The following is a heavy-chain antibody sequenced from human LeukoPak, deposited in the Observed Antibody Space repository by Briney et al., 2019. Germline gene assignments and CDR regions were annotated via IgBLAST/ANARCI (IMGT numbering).Heavy chain of an antibody. CDR3: ARDLDGMDV. CDR2: TYYRSKWLN. V-gene: IGHV6-1*01. Sequence: SQTLSLTCDICGDSVSSNSAAWNWSRHSPSRGLECLGRTYYRSKWLNDYPISVKSRITINPDPSKNQFSLQLNSVTPEDTAVYYCARDLDGMDVWGPGTTVTVSS. J-gene: IGHJ6*02. CDR1: GDSVSSNSAA.